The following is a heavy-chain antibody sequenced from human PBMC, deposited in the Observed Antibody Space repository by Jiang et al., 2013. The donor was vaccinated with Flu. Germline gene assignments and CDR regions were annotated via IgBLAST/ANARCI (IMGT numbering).Heavy chain of an antibody. CDR3: ARGLWSGYYIPYYFDY. J-gene: IGHJ4*02. D-gene: IGHD3-3*01. CDR1: GDSVNSYF. V-gene: IGHV4-4*07. Sequence: GLVKPSETLSLTCPVSGDSVNSYFWSWIRQPAGKGLEWIGHIYSGGSTNYNPSLETRVTMSVDTSKNQFSLRLASVTAADTAVYYCARGLWSGYYIPYYFDYWGRGLLVTVSS. CDR2: IYSGGST.